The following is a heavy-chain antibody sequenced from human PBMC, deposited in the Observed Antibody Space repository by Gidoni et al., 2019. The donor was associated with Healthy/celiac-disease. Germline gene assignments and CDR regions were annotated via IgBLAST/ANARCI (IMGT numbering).Heavy chain of an antibody. CDR3: ARVGSYPRGGGYYFDY. CDR2: ISSSSSYI. Sequence: EVQLVESGGGLVKPGGSLRLSCAASGFTFSSYSMNWVRQAPGKGLEWVSSISSSSSYIYYADSVKGRFTISRDNAKNSLYLQMNSLRAEDTAVYYCARVGSYPRGGGYYFDYWGQGTLVTVSS. V-gene: IGHV3-21*01. J-gene: IGHJ4*02. D-gene: IGHD1-26*01. CDR1: GFTFSSYS.